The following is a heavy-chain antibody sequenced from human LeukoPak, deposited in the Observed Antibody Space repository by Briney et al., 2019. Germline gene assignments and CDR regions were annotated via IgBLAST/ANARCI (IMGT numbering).Heavy chain of an antibody. CDR3: ARAYSSSWYWNWFDP. D-gene: IGHD6-13*01. V-gene: IGHV4-38-2*02. Sequence: SETLSLTCTVSGYSISSGYYWGWIRQPPGKGLEWIGNIYPTGSTYYNPSLKSRVTISVDTSKNQFSLKVSSVSAADAAVYYCARAYSSSWYWNWFDPWGQGTLVTVSS. CDR1: GYSISSGYY. J-gene: IGHJ5*02. CDR2: IYPTGST.